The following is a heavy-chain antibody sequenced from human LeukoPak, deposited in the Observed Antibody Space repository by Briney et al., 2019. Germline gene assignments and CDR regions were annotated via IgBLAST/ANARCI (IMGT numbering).Heavy chain of an antibody. CDR3: ARWDDYGSGGVY. J-gene: IGHJ4*02. CDR1: GFTFSSYE. CDR2: ISSSGSTI. Sequence: GGSLRLSCAASGFTFSSYEMNWVRQAPGKGLEWVSYISSSGSTIYYADSAKGRFTISRDNAKNSLYLQMNSLRAEDTAVYYCARWDDYGSGGVYWGQGTLVTVSS. V-gene: IGHV3-48*03. D-gene: IGHD3-10*01.